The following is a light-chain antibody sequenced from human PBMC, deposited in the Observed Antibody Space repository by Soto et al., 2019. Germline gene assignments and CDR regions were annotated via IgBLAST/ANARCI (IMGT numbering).Light chain of an antibody. CDR1: QSISTW. CDR2: KAS. J-gene: IGKJ4*01. Sequence: DIQMTQSPSTLSASVGDRVTITCWASQSISTWLAWYQQKPGKAPNLLIYKASTSETGVPSRFSGSGSATEFTLTITSLQPDDFATYYCQQYSNYPLTFGGGTKVEIK. V-gene: IGKV1-5*03. CDR3: QQYSNYPLT.